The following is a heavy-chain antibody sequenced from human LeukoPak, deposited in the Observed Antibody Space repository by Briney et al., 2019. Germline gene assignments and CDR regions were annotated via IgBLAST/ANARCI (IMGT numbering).Heavy chain of an antibody. Sequence: SETLSLTCAVSGYSISSGYYWGWIRQSPGKGLEWIGSIYHSGSTYYNSSLKSRATISVDRSKNQFSLKLSSVTAADTAVYYCARVGVGVTKSFDYWGQGTLVTVSS. CDR1: GYSISSGYY. D-gene: IGHD1-26*01. CDR2: IYHSGST. J-gene: IGHJ4*02. CDR3: ARVGVGVTKSFDY. V-gene: IGHV4-38-2*01.